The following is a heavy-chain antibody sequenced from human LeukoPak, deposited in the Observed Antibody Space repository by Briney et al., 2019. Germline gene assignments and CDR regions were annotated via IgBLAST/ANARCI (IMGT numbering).Heavy chain of an antibody. CDR1: GGSISSYD. CDR3: ARQVEFAVNWFDP. CDR2: IYYSGST. Sequence: SETLSLTCTVSGGSISSYDWSWLRQPPGKGLEWIGHIYYSGSTKYNPSLKSRVTLSVDTSKNQFSLKLSSVTAADTAVYYCARQVEFAVNWFDPWGQGTLVAVSS. D-gene: IGHD1-1*01. V-gene: IGHV4-59*08. J-gene: IGHJ5*02.